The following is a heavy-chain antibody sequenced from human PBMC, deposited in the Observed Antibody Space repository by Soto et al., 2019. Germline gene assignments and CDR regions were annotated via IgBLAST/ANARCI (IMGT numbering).Heavy chain of an antibody. CDR1: GGTFSNYK. CDR2: IIPILDIT. Sequence: QIQLVQSGAEVKKPGSSVKVSCKASGGTFSNYKINWVRQAPGQGFEWMGRIIPILDITNYAQNFQARVTITADQSTITVDMEWRSLRSEDTAIYSCARDPQAVIVPAASNYASHATEYWGQGTLVTVSS. D-gene: IGHD2-2*01. J-gene: IGHJ4*02. V-gene: IGHV1-69*08. CDR3: ARDPQAVIVPAASNYASHATEY.